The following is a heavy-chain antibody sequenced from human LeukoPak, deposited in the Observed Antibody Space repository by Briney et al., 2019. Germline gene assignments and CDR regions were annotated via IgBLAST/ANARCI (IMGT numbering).Heavy chain of an antibody. D-gene: IGHD3-10*01. Sequence: SETLSLTCTVSGGSISSYYWSWIRQPPGKGLEWIGYIYYSGSTNYNPSLKSRVTISVDTSKNQFSLKLSSVTAADTAVYYYARRQGYGSGSNYREYWGQGTLVTVSS. V-gene: IGHV4-59*08. CDR2: IYYSGST. CDR1: GGSISSYY. CDR3: ARRQGYGSGSNYREY. J-gene: IGHJ4*02.